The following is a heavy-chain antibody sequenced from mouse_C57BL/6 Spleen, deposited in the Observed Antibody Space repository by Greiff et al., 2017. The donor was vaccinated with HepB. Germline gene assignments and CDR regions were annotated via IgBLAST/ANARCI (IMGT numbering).Heavy chain of an antibody. V-gene: IGHV1-55*01. CDR3: ARPTMVTTVDY. Sequence: QVHVKQPGAELVKPGASVKMSCKASGYTFTSYWITWVKQRPGQGLEWIGDIYPGSGSTNYNEKFKSKATLTVDTSSSTAYMQLSSLTSEDSAVYYCARPTMVTTVDYWGQGTTLTVSS. CDR1: GYTFTSYW. CDR2: IYPGSGST. D-gene: IGHD2-9*01. J-gene: IGHJ2*01.